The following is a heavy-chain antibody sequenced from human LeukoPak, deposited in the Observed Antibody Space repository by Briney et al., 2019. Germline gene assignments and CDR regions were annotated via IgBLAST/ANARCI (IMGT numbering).Heavy chain of an antibody. Sequence: GGSLTLSCEASGFTFSGNWMSWVRQAPGKGLEWVASINPDGSQKLYVDSVKGRFTNSRDNTKSSLYLQMNSLGAEDTAMYYCAKLLGTATTYASWLQGTRVTVSS. CDR1: GFTFSGNW. J-gene: IGHJ5*02. D-gene: IGHD5-24*01. CDR2: INPDGSQK. V-gene: IGHV3-7*01. CDR3: AKLLGTATTYAS.